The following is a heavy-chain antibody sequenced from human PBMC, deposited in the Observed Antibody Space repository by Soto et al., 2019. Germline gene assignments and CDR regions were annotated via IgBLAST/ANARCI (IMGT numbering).Heavy chain of an antibody. V-gene: IGHV4-34*01. CDR2: INHSGST. J-gene: IGHJ6*03. CDR1: GGSFSGYY. D-gene: IGHD2-2*01. CDR3: ARLAVVPAAVPPAMDV. Sequence: QVQLQQWGAGLLKPSETLSLTCAVYGGSFSGYYWSWIRQPPGKGLEWIGEINHSGSTNYNPSLKGRYTLPLHAPKYEFCLKLSSVSAAETAVYYCARLAVVPAAVPPAMDVWGKGTAVTVSS.